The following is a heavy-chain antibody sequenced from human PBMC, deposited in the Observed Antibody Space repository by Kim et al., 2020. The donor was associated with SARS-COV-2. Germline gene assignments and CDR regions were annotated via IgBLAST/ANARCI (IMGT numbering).Heavy chain of an antibody. Sequence: GGSLRLSCAASGFTFSTYGMSWVRQAPGKGLEWVSAITGNGAVTYYADSVKGRFAISRDNSKNTLYLQMNSLIAEDTAIYYCAKRGVDAVMGRLCDYWG. D-gene: IGHD5-18*01. V-gene: IGHV3-23*01. J-gene: IGHJ4*01. CDR3: AKRGVDAVMGRLCDY. CDR1: GFTFSTYG. CDR2: ITGNGAVT.